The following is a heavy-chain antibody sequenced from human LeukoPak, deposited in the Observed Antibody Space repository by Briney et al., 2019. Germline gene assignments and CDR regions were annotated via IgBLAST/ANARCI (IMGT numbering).Heavy chain of an antibody. V-gene: IGHV4-31*03. D-gene: IGHD3-16*01. CDR1: GGSISSGGYY. Sequence: SETLSLTCTASGGSISSGGYYWSWIRQHPGKGLEWIGYIYNSGSTYYNPSLKSRVTISVDTSKNQFSLQLSSVTVADTAVYYCGREGGARLGGGAFDIWGQGTMVTVSS. CDR3: GREGGARLGGGAFDI. CDR2: IYNSGST. J-gene: IGHJ3*02.